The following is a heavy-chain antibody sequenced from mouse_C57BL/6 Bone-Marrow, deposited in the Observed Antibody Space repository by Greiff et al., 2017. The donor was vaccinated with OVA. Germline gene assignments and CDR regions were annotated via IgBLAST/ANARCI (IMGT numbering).Heavy chain of an antibody. CDR2: ISNLAYSI. Sequence: EVKVVESGGGLVQPGGSLKLSCAASGFTFSDYGMAWVRQAPRKGPEWVAFISNLAYSIYYADTVTGRFTISRENAKNTLYLEMSSLRSEDTAMYYCARRGYYKAFDYWGQGTTLTVSS. D-gene: IGHD2-12*01. CDR3: ARRGYYKAFDY. CDR1: GFTFSDYG. V-gene: IGHV5-15*01. J-gene: IGHJ2*01.